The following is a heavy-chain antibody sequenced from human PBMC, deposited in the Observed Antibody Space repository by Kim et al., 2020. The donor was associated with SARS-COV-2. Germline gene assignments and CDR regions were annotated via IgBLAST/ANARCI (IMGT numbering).Heavy chain of an antibody. V-gene: IGHV3-23*01. CDR3: AKDFRGYVDAFDI. Sequence: GGSLRLSCAASGFTFSSYAMSWVRQAPGKGLEWVSAISGSGGSTYYADSVKGRFTISRDNSKNTLYLQMHSLRAEDTAVYYCAKDFRGYVDAFDIWGQGTMVTVSS. J-gene: IGHJ3*02. D-gene: IGHD6-13*01. CDR2: ISGSGGST. CDR1: GFTFSSYA.